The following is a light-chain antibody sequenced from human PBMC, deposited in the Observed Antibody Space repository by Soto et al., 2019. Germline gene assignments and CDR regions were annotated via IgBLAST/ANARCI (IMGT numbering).Light chain of an antibody. CDR1: QSVSSY. Sequence: EIILTHSPAALSFSPGEKATLSCRASQSVSSYLAWYQQKPGQAPRLLIYDASNRATGIPARFSGSGSGTDFTLTISSLEPEDFAVYYCQQRSNWLRTFGPGTKVDI. J-gene: IGKJ3*01. V-gene: IGKV3-11*01. CDR2: DAS. CDR3: QQRSNWLRT.